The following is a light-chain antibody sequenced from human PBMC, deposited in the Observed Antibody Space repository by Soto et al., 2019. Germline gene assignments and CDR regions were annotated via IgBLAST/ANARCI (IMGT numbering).Light chain of an antibody. V-gene: IGLV1-47*01. Sequence: QSVLTQPPSASATPGQRVTISCSGSSSNIGTNYVYWYQHLPGTAPKLLIYRNDQRPSGVPDRFSGSMSGTAASLAIGGLRSEDAADYYCAAWDDSLSGVVFGGGTQLTVL. J-gene: IGLJ2*01. CDR3: AAWDDSLSGVV. CDR1: SSNIGTNY. CDR2: RND.